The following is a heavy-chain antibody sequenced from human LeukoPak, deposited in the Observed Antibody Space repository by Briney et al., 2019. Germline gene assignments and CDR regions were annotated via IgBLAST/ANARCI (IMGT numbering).Heavy chain of an antibody. CDR3: ARAGQYGEDAFDI. V-gene: IGHV3-48*03. CDR1: GFTFSSYE. D-gene: IGHD4-17*01. Sequence: GGSLRLSCAAPGFTFSSYEMNWVRQAPGKGLEWVSYISSSGSTIYYADSVKGRFTISRDNAKNSLYLQMNSLRAEDTAVYYCARAGQYGEDAFDIWGQGTKVTVSS. CDR2: ISSSGSTI. J-gene: IGHJ3*02.